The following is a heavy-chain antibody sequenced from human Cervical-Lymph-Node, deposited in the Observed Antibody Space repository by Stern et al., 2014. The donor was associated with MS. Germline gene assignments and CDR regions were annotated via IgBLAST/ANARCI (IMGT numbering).Heavy chain of an antibody. D-gene: IGHD1-14*01. CDR2: LYPGDSET. V-gene: IGHV5-51*01. Sequence: EVQLVESGAELIRPGESLKISCKGSGFKFSIYWIAWVRQMPGKGLEWMGILYPGDSETRYSPSFQGQLTMSADKSTSTAYLQWSSLNASDTAMYFCARQTTAWASDVWGQGTLVTVSS. CDR3: ARQTTAWASDV. J-gene: IGHJ4*02. CDR1: GFKFSIYW.